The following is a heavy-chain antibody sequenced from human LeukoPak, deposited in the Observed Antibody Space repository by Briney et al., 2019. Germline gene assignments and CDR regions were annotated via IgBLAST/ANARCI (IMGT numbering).Heavy chain of an antibody. V-gene: IGHV3-7*03. Sequence: GGSLRLSCAASGFTFSRYWMSWVRQAPGKGLEWVATIKKDGLEKYYVDSVKGRFTISRDSPKKSLYLQMNSLRAEDTAVYYCVQWLVPANWGQGTLVTVSS. CDR3: VQWLVPAN. CDR1: GFTFSRYW. CDR2: IKKDGLEK. J-gene: IGHJ4*02. D-gene: IGHD6-19*01.